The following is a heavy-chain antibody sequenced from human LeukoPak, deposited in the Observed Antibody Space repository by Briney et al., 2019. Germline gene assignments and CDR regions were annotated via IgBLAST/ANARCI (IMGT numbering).Heavy chain of an antibody. D-gene: IGHD1-26*01. CDR3: ATWAFYHSLDV. J-gene: IGHJ6*02. CDR2: INKDGSAT. Sequence: GGSLRLSCAASGFSFSDYYMNWIRQAPGKGLEWVSLINKDGSATYYADSVKGRFTISRDNSKNSLYLQMNSLRSEDTALYYCATWAFYHSLDVWGQGTTVTVSS. V-gene: IGHV3-43*02. CDR1: GFSFSDYY.